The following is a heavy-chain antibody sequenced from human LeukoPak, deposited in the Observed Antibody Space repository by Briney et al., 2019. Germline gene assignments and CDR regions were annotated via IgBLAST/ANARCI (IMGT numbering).Heavy chain of an antibody. CDR1: GGTFSSYS. CDR3: ARDFKESKWNDAHWFDP. Sequence: SVKVSCKASGGTFSSYSISWVRQAPGQGLEWMGRIMPIFDIPNYAQKFQGRVTIAAGKSTSTAYMELSSLRSEDTAVYYCARDFKESKWNDAHWFDPWGQGTLVTVSS. D-gene: IGHD1-20*01. J-gene: IGHJ5*02. V-gene: IGHV1-69*04. CDR2: IMPIFDIP.